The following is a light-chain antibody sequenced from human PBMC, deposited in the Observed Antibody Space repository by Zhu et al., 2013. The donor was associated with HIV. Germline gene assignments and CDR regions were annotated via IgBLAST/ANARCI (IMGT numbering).Light chain of an antibody. CDR2: TAS. Sequence: DVQLTQSPSSLSASVGDTVTITCRASQGIRNDLGWYQQKPGKAPKRLIYTASTFQSGVPSRFSATGSGTEFTLTITNLQPEDFAIYYCLHYNKISTAFGQGTKLDI. CDR1: QGIRND. V-gene: IGKV1-17*02. CDR3: LHYNKISTA. J-gene: IGKJ2*01.